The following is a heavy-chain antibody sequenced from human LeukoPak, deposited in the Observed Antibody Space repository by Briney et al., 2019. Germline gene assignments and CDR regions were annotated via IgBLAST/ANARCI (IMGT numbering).Heavy chain of an antibody. CDR2: IIPIFGTA. Sequence: SVKVSCKASGGTFSSYAISWVRQAPGQGLEWMGGIIPIFGTANYAQKFQGRVTITADESTSTAYMELSSLRSEDTAVYYCARDHAVVTRVAVHHFDYWGQGTLVTVSS. D-gene: IGHD4-23*01. CDR3: ARDHAVVTRVAVHHFDY. J-gene: IGHJ4*02. CDR1: GGTFSSYA. V-gene: IGHV1-69*13.